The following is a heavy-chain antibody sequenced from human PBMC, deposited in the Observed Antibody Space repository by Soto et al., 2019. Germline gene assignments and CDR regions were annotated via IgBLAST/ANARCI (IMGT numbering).Heavy chain of an antibody. J-gene: IGHJ4*02. D-gene: IGHD3-22*01. CDR1: GYTFTDDY. CDR3: ARGSGYYYWDDY. Sequence: ASVKVSCKASGYTFTDDYIHWVRQAPGQGLEWMGWIYPNSGNTTYAQKFQGRVTLTRDTSTSTAYMELSSLRSEDTAVYYCARGSGYYYWDDYWGQGTLVTVSS. V-gene: IGHV1-2*02. CDR2: IYPNSGNT.